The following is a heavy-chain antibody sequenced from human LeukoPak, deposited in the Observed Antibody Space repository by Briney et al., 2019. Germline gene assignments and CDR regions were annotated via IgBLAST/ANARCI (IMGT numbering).Heavy chain of an antibody. D-gene: IGHD6-19*01. Sequence: GAGGSLRLSCAASGFTFDDYGMSWVRHAPGKGLEWVSGINWNGGSTGYADSVKGRFTISRDNAKNSLYLQMNSLRAEDTALYYCATAVAGKRGVDYWGQGTLVTVSS. CDR2: INWNGGST. J-gene: IGHJ4*02. V-gene: IGHV3-20*04. CDR1: GFTFDDYG. CDR3: ATAVAGKRGVDY.